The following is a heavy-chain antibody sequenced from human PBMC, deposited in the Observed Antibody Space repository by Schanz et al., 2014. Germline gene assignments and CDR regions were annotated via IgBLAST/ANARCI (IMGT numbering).Heavy chain of an antibody. CDR2: ISASGGDT. J-gene: IGHJ4*02. V-gene: IGHV3-23*01. D-gene: IGHD3-3*01. Sequence: EVQLLESGGGLVQPGGSLRLSCAASEFTFSTDAMSWVRQAPGKGLEWLSVISASGGDTYYADSVKGRFTISRDNSNKTVDLQMNSLRAEDTAVYYCVRDSFFAFDYWGQGTLVTVSS. CDR1: EFTFSTDA. CDR3: VRDSFFAFDY.